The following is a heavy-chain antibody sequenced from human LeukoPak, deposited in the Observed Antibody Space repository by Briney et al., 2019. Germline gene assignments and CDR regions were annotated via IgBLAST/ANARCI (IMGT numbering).Heavy chain of an antibody. CDR3: ARRLGEQYYYYGMDV. D-gene: IGHD3-10*01. J-gene: IGHJ6*02. CDR2: INHSGST. CDR1: GGSISTYY. V-gene: IGHV4-34*01. Sequence: SETLSLTCTVSGGSISTYYWSWIRQPPGKGLEWIGEINHSGSTNYNPSLKSRVTISVDTSKNQFSLKLSSVTAADTAVYYCARRLGEQYYYYGMDVWGQGTTVTVSS.